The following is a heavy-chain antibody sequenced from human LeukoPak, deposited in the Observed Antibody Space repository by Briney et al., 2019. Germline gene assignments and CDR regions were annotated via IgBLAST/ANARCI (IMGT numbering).Heavy chain of an antibody. D-gene: IGHD2-2*01. J-gene: IGHJ2*01. CDR1: GGPISSHY. CDR2: IYYSGST. Sequence: KASETLSLTCTVSGGPISSHYWSWIRQPPGKGLEWIGYIYYSGSTNYNPSLKSRVTISVDTSKNQFSLKLSSVTAADTAVYYCARSPYCSSTSCSLGWYFDLWGRGTLVTVSS. V-gene: IGHV4-59*11. CDR3: ARSPYCSSTSCSLGWYFDL.